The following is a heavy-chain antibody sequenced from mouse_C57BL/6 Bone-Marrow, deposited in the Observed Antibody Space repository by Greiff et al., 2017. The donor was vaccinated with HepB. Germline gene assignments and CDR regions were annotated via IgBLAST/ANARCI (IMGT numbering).Heavy chain of an antibody. CDR1: GYTFTSYW. V-gene: IGHV1-64*01. CDR2: IHPNSGST. CDR3: ARVGWLLRYFDV. Sequence: QVQLKQPGAELVKPGASVKLSCKASGYTFTSYWMHWVKQRPGQGLEWIGMIHPNSGSTNYNEKFKSKATLTVDKSSSTAYMQLSSLTSEDSAVYYCARVGWLLRYFDVWGTGTTVTVSS. J-gene: IGHJ1*03. D-gene: IGHD2-3*01.